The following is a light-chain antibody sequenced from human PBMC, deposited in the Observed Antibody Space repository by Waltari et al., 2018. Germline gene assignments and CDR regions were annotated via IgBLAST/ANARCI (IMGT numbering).Light chain of an antibody. J-gene: IGKJ4*01. CDR2: AAS. V-gene: IGKV1-9*01. CDR3: QQFYSYPLT. Sequence: DIQLTQSPSFLSASVGDRITITCRASQAIRDYLAWYHVRPGKAPKLLIYAASNLQGEVPSRFSGRGSGTDFILTISSLQPEDCATYYCQQFYSYPLTFGGGTKVEIK. CDR1: QAIRDY.